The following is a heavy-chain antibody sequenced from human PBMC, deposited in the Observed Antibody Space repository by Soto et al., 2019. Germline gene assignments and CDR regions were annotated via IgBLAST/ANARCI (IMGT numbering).Heavy chain of an antibody. J-gene: IGHJ4*02. CDR1: GFTFSSYG. CDR2: IWYDGSNK. CDR3: ARDEGSGSYSGSDY. V-gene: IGHV3-33*01. Sequence: GGSLRLSCAASGFTFSSYGMHWVRQAPGKGLEWVAVIWYDGSNKYYADSVKGRFTISRDNSKNTLYIQMNSLRAADTAVYYCARDEGSGSYSGSDYWGQGTLVTVSS. D-gene: IGHD3-10*01.